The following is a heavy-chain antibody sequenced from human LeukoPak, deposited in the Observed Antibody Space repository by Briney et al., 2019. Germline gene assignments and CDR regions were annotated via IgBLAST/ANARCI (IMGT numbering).Heavy chain of an antibody. CDR1: GFTLSSYG. Sequence: GGSLRLSCAASGFTLSSYGMHWVRQAPGKGLEWVAFIRYDGSNKYYADSVKGRFTISRDNSKNTLYLQMNSLRAEDTAVYYCAKVRGVVITFFDYWGQGTLVTVSS. D-gene: IGHD3-22*01. CDR3: AKVRGVVITFFDY. J-gene: IGHJ4*02. V-gene: IGHV3-30*02. CDR2: IRYDGSNK.